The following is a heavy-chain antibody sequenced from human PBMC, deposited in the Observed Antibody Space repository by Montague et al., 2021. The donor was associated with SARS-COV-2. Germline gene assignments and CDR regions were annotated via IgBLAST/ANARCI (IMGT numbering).Heavy chain of an antibody. CDR1: GGSISSPDYY. CDR3: ARGQVTISGVLIFIPAAGHLDG. D-gene: IGHD3-3*01. J-gene: IGHJ3*01. Sequence: SETLSLTCTVSGGSISSPDYYWGWIRQSPGKGLEWIGSISYTGRTYYNPSLRSRVSFSMDTSKNHFSLKLQSVTPADTGVYYCARGQVTISGVLIFIPAAGHLDGWGQGTSVTVSS. CDR2: ISYTGRT. V-gene: IGHV4-39*02.